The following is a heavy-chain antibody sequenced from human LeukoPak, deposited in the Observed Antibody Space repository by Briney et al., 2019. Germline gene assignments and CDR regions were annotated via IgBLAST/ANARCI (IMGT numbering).Heavy chain of an antibody. Sequence: PGGSLRLSCAASGFTFSDYYMSWIRQTSGKGLEWVSYISSSGSTIYYADSVKGRFTISRDNAKNSLYLQMNSLRAEDTAVYYCARDRAAAGTGFDYWGQGTLVTVSS. CDR3: ARDRAAAGTGFDY. CDR2: ISSSGSTI. V-gene: IGHV3-11*01. CDR1: GFTFSDYY. J-gene: IGHJ4*02. D-gene: IGHD6-13*01.